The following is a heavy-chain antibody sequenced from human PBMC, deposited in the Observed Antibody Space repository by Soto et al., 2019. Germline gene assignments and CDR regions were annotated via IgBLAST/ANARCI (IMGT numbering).Heavy chain of an antibody. CDR3: VRDGSSGWYYYGMDV. D-gene: IGHD6-19*01. CDR2: IYMNGST. Sequence: SETLSLTCTVSGGPISSYYWSWIRQPAGKGLEWIGRIYMNGSTNYNPSLKSRVTVSVDTSKSQFSLLLNSVTAADTAVYYCVRDGSSGWYYYGMDVWGQGTPVTVSS. J-gene: IGHJ6*02. V-gene: IGHV4-4*07. CDR1: GGPISSYY.